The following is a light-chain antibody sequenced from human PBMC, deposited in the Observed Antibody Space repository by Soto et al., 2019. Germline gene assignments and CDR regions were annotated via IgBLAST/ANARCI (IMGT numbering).Light chain of an antibody. CDR2: GAS. V-gene: IGKV3-20*01. Sequence: EIVLTQSPGTLSLSPVERATLSCRASQSVSSNNLVWYQQKPGQAPRLLIYGASSRATGIPDRFSGSGSGKDFTLTISRLEPEDFAVFYCQQYGSSINFGQGTRLEIK. CDR3: QQYGSSIN. J-gene: IGKJ5*01. CDR1: QSVSSNN.